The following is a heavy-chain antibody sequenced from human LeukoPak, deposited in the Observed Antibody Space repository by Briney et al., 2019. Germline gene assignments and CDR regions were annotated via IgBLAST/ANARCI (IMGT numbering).Heavy chain of an antibody. CDR1: GFTFSTYV. V-gene: IGHV3-30*03. CDR3: ARSPVEVDGFDI. CDR2: ISFDGSNK. D-gene: IGHD2-2*01. J-gene: IGHJ3*02. Sequence: GGSLRLSCATSGFTFSTYVMHWVRQAPGKGLEWVAVISFDGSNKYYADSVKGRFTISRDNSKNTMYLQMNGLRPEDTAVYYCARSPVEVDGFDIWGQGTMVTVSS.